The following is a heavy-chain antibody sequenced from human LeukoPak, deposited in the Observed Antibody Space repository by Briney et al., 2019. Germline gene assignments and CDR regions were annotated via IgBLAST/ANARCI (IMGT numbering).Heavy chain of an antibody. D-gene: IGHD6-13*01. CDR2: IYHSGST. CDR1: GGSISSGGYY. J-gene: IGHJ4*02. V-gene: IGHV4-30-2*01. Sequence: SETLSLTCTVSGGSISSGGYYWSWIRQPPGKGLEWIGYIYHSGSTYYNPSLKSRVTISVDRSKNQFSLKLSSVTAADTAVYYCARVGQQQLLDYWGQGTLVTVSS. CDR3: ARVGQQQLLDY.